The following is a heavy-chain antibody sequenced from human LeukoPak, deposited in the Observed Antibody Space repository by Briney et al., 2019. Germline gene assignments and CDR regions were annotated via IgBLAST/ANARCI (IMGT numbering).Heavy chain of an antibody. V-gene: IGHV3-30*18. CDR2: ISYDGSNK. Sequence: PSGGSLRLSCAASGFTFSSYGMHWVRQAPGKGLEWVAVISYDGSNKYYADSVKGRFTISRDNSKNTLYLQMNSLRAEDTAVYYCAKPTDADSGYDLGGFDYWGQGTLVTVSS. CDR1: GFTFSSYG. J-gene: IGHJ4*02. D-gene: IGHD5-12*01. CDR3: AKPTDADSGYDLGGFDY.